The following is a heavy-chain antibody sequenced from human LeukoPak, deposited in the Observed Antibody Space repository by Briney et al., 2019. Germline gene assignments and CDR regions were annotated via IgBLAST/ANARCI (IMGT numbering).Heavy chain of an antibody. D-gene: IGHD4-23*01. J-gene: IGHJ4*02. CDR3: ARLDLVVTVDY. CDR1: GGSISSSSYY. Sequence: SETLSLTCTVSGGSISSSSYYWGWIRQPPGKGLEWIGSIYYSGSTYYNPSLKSRVTISVDTSKNQFSLKLSSVTAADTAVYYCARLDLVVTVDYRGQGTLVTVSS. CDR2: IYYSGST. V-gene: IGHV4-39*01.